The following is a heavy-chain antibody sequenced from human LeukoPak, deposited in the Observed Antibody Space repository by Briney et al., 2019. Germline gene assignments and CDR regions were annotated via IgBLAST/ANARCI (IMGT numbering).Heavy chain of an antibody. CDR2: IGGSGGYHT. CDR1: GFTFSNYG. CDR3: ARDRNWGAYDI. D-gene: IGHD7-27*01. V-gene: IGHV3-23*01. J-gene: IGHJ3*02. Sequence: PGGTLRLSCAASGFTFSNYGMNGVRKTPGKALEWVSGIGGSGGYHTYYADSVRGRFTISRDNSRNTLYVQMNSLRAEDTAVYYCARDRNWGAYDIWGQGTMVTVSS.